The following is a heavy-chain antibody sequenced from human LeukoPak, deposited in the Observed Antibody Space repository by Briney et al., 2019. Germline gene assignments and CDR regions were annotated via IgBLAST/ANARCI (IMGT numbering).Heavy chain of an antibody. Sequence: GGSLRLSCVASEFTFSSYALSWVRQAAGKGLEWVSGITGSGGSTYYADSVKGRFTISRDNSKNTLYLQMNSLRAEDTAVYYCAKDQDSSGFYWVDYWGQGTLVTVSS. CDR1: EFTFSSYA. J-gene: IGHJ4*02. CDR2: ITGSGGST. D-gene: IGHD3-22*01. V-gene: IGHV3-23*01. CDR3: AKDQDSSGFYWVDY.